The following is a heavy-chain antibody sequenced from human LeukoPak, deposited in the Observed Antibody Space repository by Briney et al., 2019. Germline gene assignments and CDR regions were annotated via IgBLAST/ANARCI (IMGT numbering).Heavy chain of an antibody. V-gene: IGHV4-59*01. CDR2: IYYSGST. J-gene: IGHJ4*02. D-gene: IGHD1-1*01. Sequence: PSETLSLTCTVSGGSINGYYWTWIRQPPGKGLEWIGYIYYSGSTKYNPSLTSRVTISVDTSKNQFSLRLCSVTAADTAVYFCARTTLLGTQDYWGQGTLVTVSS. CDR3: ARTTLLGTQDY. CDR1: GGSINGYY.